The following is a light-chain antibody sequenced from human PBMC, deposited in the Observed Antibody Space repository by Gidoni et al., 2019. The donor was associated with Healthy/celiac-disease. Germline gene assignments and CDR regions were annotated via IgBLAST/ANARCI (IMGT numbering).Light chain of an antibody. J-gene: IGKJ1*01. CDR3: QQSYSTPPWT. CDR1: QSISSY. Sequence: DIQMTQSPSSLSASVGDRVTITCRASQSISSYLNWYQQKPAKAPKLLIYAASSLQSGVPSRFSGSGSWADFTPTISSLQPEDFATYYCQQSYSTPPWTFGQGTKVEIK. CDR2: AAS. V-gene: IGKV1-39*01.